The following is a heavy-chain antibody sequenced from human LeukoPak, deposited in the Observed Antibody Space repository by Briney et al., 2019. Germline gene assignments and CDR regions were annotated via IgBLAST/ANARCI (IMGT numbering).Heavy chain of an antibody. CDR2: ISWNSGSI. Sequence: GRSLRLSCAASGFTFDDYVMYWVRQAPGKGLEWVSGISWNSGSIGYADSVKGRFTISRDNAKNSLYLQMNSLRAEDMALYYCAKGRNGYNFYAFDYWGQGTLVTVSS. V-gene: IGHV3-9*03. CDR3: AKGRNGYNFYAFDY. D-gene: IGHD5-24*01. J-gene: IGHJ4*02. CDR1: GFTFDDYV.